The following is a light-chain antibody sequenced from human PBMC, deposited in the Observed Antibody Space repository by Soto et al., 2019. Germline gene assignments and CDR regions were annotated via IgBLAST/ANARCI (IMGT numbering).Light chain of an antibody. J-gene: IGLJ1*01. CDR2: EVT. CDR3: SSYAATNNYV. Sequence: QYPGKAPQLIIYEVTKRPSGFPDRFSGSKSGNTASLTVSGLQAEDEADYYCSSYAATNNYVFGSGTKFTVL. V-gene: IGLV2-8*01.